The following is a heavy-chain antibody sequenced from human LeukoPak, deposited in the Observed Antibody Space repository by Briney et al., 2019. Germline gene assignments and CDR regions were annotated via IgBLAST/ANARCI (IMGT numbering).Heavy chain of an antibody. D-gene: IGHD3-22*01. Sequence: GGSLRLSCAASGFTFDDYAMHWVRQAPGKGLEWVSGISWNSGSIGYADSVKGRFTISRDNAKNSLYLQMNSLRAEDTAVYYCARDFHYYDSSGYYDGAFDIWGQGTMVTVSS. V-gene: IGHV3-9*01. CDR3: ARDFHYYDSSGYYDGAFDI. CDR1: GFTFDDYA. CDR2: ISWNSGSI. J-gene: IGHJ3*02.